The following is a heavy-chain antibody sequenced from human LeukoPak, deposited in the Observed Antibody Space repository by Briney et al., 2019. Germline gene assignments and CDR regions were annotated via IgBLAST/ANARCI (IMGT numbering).Heavy chain of an antibody. J-gene: IGHJ4*02. CDR3: ASRGHVGSGTYSPYDY. D-gene: IGHD3-10*01. CDR2: ISDSGGST. V-gene: IGHV3-23*01. Sequence: PGGSLRLSCAASGLTFSNYAMSWVRQAPGKGLEWVSSISDSGGSTYYADSVKGRFTISRDNSRNTIYLQMTSLRAEDTAVYYCASRGHVGSGTYSPYDYWGQGTLVSVSS. CDR1: GLTFSNYA.